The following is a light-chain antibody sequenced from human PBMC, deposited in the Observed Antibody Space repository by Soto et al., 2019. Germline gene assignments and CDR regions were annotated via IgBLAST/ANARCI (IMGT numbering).Light chain of an antibody. CDR3: QQYGGSPPVT. J-gene: IGKJ5*01. V-gene: IGKV3-20*01. CDR2: GAS. Sequence: EVVLTQSPGTLSLSPGERATLSCRTSQSVNSSYVAWYQQKPGQAPRLLIYGASKRATGIPDRFSGGGSGTDFTLTISRLEPEDFVVYYCQQYGGSPPVTFGRGTRLEIK. CDR1: QSVNSSY.